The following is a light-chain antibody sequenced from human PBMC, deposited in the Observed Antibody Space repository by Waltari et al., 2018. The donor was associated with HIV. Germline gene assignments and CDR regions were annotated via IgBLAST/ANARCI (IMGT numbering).Light chain of an antibody. CDR2: DVT. V-gene: IGLV2-14*03. Sequence: QSALPQPASVSGSPGQWITVSCTGTTNDIGTYNFVSWYQQHPGKAPKLVIYDVTSWPSGVSDRFSGSKSGNTASLTISGLRAEDEAHYYCSSYTASSALEIFGGGTKVTVL. CDR1: TNDIGTYNF. CDR3: SSYTASSALEI. J-gene: IGLJ2*01.